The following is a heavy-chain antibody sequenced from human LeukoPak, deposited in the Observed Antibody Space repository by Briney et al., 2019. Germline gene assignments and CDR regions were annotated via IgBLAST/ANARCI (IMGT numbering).Heavy chain of an antibody. V-gene: IGHV7-4-1*01. CDR2: INTNTGNP. J-gene: IGHJ3*02. D-gene: IGHD5-24*01. CDR1: GYIFTNYG. Sequence: ASVKVSCKASGYIFTNYGINWVRQAPGQGLEWMGWINTNTGNPTYAQGFTGRFVFPLDTSVSTAYLQIYSLKAEDTAMYYCARELEMTTMGAFDIWGQGTMVTVS. CDR3: ARELEMTTMGAFDI.